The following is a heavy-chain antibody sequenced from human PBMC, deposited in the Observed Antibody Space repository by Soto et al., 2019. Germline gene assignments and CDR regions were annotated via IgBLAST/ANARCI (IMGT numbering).Heavy chain of an antibody. CDR3: ARYSGSYSYNWFDP. CDR1: GGSISSYY. V-gene: IGHV4-59*01. CDR2: IYYSGTT. D-gene: IGHD1-26*01. Sequence: SETLSLTCTVSGGSISSYYWSWIRQPPGKGLEWIGYIYYSGTTNYNPSLKSRVTISVDTSKNQFSLKLSSVTAADTAVYYCARYSGSYSYNWFDPWGQGTLVTVSS. J-gene: IGHJ5*02.